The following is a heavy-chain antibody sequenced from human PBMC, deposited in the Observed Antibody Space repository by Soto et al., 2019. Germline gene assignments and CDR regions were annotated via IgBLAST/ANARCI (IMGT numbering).Heavy chain of an antibody. J-gene: IGHJ6*02. V-gene: IGHV5-51*01. CDR2: IFPSDSDT. CDR3: ARFGSGMDV. Sequence: RGESLKISCQGSGYTFTNSWIAWVRQMPGKGLEWMGIIFPSDSDTRYSPSFQGQITISADKSLSAAYLRWSSLTASDTAMYYCARFGSGMDVWGQGTTVTVSS. D-gene: IGHD3-10*01. CDR1: GYTFTNSW.